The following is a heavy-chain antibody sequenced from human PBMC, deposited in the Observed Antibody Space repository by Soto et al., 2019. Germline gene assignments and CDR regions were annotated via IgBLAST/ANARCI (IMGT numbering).Heavy chain of an antibody. CDR2: IKQEGSEK. CDR1: GFTFSSYW. V-gene: IGHV3-7*01. CDR3: ARETVEKAMNA. D-gene: IGHD2-2*01. Sequence: EVPLVESGGGLVQPGGSLRLSCAASGFTFSSYWMSWVRQAPGKGLEWVANIKQEGSEKNYVASVRGRFTISRDNDENSLYPQMNRLRVEDTAIYYCARETVEKAMNAWGQGTMVTVSS. J-gene: IGHJ4*02.